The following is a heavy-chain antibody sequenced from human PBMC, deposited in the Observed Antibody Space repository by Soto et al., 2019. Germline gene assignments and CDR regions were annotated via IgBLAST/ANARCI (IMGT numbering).Heavy chain of an antibody. Sequence: GGSLRLSCAASGFTFSSYAMSWVHQAPGKGLEWVSAISGSGGSTYYADSVKGRFTISRDNSKNTLYLQMNSLRAEDTAVYYCAKELTYYDILTGYSAFDYWGQGTLVTVSS. CDR1: GFTFSSYA. J-gene: IGHJ4*02. V-gene: IGHV3-23*01. D-gene: IGHD3-9*01. CDR2: ISGSGGST. CDR3: AKELTYYDILTGYSAFDY.